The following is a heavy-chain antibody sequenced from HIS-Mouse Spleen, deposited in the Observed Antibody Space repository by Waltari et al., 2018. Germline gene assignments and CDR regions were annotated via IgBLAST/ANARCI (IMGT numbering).Heavy chain of an antibody. CDR2: MNTNSGKT. D-gene: IGHD6-6*01. CDR1: GYTFTSYD. CDR3: ARGDLGSSSYYFDY. J-gene: IGHJ4*02. V-gene: IGHV1-8*01. Sequence: QVQLVQSGAEVTKPGASVKVSCKASGYTFTSYDINWVRQATGQGLEWMGWMNTNSGKTGYAQKFQGRVTMTRNTSISTAYMELSSLRSEDTAVYYCARGDLGSSSYYFDYWGQGTLVTVSS.